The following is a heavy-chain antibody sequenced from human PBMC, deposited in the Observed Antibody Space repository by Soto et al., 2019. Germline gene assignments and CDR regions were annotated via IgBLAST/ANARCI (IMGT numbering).Heavy chain of an antibody. CDR1: GYTFTSYY. J-gene: IGHJ5*02. CDR2: INPSGGST. CDR3: ARVYPSDTRYGYVGNNWFDP. Sequence: QVQLVQSGAEVKKPGASVKVSCKASGYTFTSYYMHWVRQAPGQGLEWMGIINPSGGSTSYAQKFRGRVTMPRDTSPSTVYMELSSLRSEDTAVYYCARVYPSDTRYGYVGNNWFDPWGQGTLVTVSS. V-gene: IGHV1-46*03. D-gene: IGHD5-18*01.